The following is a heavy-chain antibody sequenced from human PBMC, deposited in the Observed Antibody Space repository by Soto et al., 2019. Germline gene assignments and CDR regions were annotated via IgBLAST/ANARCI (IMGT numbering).Heavy chain of an antibody. D-gene: IGHD5-18*01. CDR1: GGAIRSSCYY. CDR3: ACIFSGGYGYGFYYYGMDV. V-gene: IGHV4-39*01. Sequence: NPSETLSLTFIGFGGAIRSSCYYWWWIRQPPGKGLEWIGSIYYSGSTYYNPSLKSRVTISVDTSKNQFSLKLSSVTAADTAVYYCACIFSGGYGYGFYYYGMDVWGQGTTVT. J-gene: IGHJ6*02. CDR2: IYYSGST.